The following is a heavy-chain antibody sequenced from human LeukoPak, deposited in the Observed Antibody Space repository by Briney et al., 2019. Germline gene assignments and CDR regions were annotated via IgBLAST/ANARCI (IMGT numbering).Heavy chain of an antibody. D-gene: IGHD6-13*01. Sequence: ASVKVSCKASGYTFTNYAVNWVRQAPGQGLEWMGWINTNTGDPTYAQGFTGRFVFSLDTSVSTAYLQINSLKAEDTAVYYCAREGRSGSSWFLANWGQGVLVTVSS. CDR3: AREGRSGSSWFLAN. J-gene: IGHJ4*02. V-gene: IGHV7-4-1*02. CDR2: INTNTGDP. CDR1: GYTFTNYA.